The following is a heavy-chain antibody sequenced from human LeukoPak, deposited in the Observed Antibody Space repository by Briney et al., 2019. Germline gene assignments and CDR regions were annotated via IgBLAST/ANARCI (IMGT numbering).Heavy chain of an antibody. Sequence: GGSLRLSCAASGFTFSSYIMTWVRQAPGKGLEWVSSISTSSSYTYYADSVTGRFTISRDNSKNTLYLQMNNLRAEDTAVYYCAKRRFLEWLPPMESECWGQGTLVTVSS. V-gene: IGHV3-21*04. CDR3: AKRRFLEWLPPMESEC. J-gene: IGHJ4*02. D-gene: IGHD3-3*01. CDR1: GFTFSSYI. CDR2: ISTSSSYT.